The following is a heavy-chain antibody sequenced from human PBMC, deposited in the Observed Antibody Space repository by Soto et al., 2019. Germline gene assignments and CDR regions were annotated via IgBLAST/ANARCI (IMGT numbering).Heavy chain of an antibody. CDR2: IIPIFGTA. V-gene: IGHV1-69*01. Sequence: QVPLVQSGAEVKKPGSSVKVSCKASGGTFSSYAISWVRQAPGQGLEWMGGIIPIFGTANYAQKFQGRVTITADESTSTAYMELSSLRSEDTAVYYCARARYYYDSSGYSPYYYYGMDVWGQGTTVTVSS. D-gene: IGHD3-22*01. J-gene: IGHJ6*02. CDR3: ARARYYYDSSGYSPYYYYGMDV. CDR1: GGTFSSYA.